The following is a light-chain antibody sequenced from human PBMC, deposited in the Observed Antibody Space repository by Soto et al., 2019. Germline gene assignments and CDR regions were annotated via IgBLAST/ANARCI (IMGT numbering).Light chain of an antibody. V-gene: IGLV3-21*04. Sequence: SYELTQPPSVSVAPGKTATITCGGNDIGSKSVHWYQQKPGQAPVVVMYYDSDRPSGIPERFSGSNSGNPATLTISRVEAGDEADYYCQVWDSFSDQYVFGTGTKVTVL. CDR2: YDS. CDR1: DIGSKS. J-gene: IGLJ1*01. CDR3: QVWDSFSDQYV.